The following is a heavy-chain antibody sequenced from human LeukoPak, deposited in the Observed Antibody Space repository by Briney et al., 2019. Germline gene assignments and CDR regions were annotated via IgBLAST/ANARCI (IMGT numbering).Heavy chain of an antibody. Sequence: GASLKISSNCSGYSITSYWIGLVRQMPGKVLEWMGINYPGDSDTRYSPSFQGQVTISADKSISTAYLQWGSLKASDTAMYYCARRMTTVTTSFDYWGQGTLVTVSS. J-gene: IGHJ4*02. D-gene: IGHD4-4*01. CDR1: GYSITSYW. V-gene: IGHV5-51*01. CDR3: ARRMTTVTTSFDY. CDR2: NYPGDSDT.